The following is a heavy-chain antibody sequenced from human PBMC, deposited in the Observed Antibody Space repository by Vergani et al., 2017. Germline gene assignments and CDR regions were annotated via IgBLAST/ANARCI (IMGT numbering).Heavy chain of an antibody. Sequence: QVQLPQWGAGLLKPSETLSLTCAVYGGSFSGYYWSWIRQPPGKGLEWIGEINHSGSTNYNPSLKSRVTISVDTSKNQFSLKLSSVTAADTAVYYCAREYSYGPYYFDYWGQGTLVTVSS. CDR1: GGSFSGYY. J-gene: IGHJ4*02. CDR2: INHSGST. CDR3: AREYSYGPYYFDY. V-gene: IGHV4-34*01. D-gene: IGHD5-18*01.